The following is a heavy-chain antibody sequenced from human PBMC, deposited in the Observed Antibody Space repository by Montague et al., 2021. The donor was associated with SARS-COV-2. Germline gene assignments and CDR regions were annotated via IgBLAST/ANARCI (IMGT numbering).Heavy chain of an antibody. Sequence: SETLSLTCTVSGGSISSDNWWTWVRQPPGKGLEWIGDIFHSGTTNYNPSLKSRPTISVDKSKNPISLKLISVTAADTAMYYCALPLGGARFDPWGQGTLVTVSS. CDR1: GGSISSDNW. CDR2: IFHSGTT. J-gene: IGHJ5*02. V-gene: IGHV4-4*02. D-gene: IGHD3-16*01. CDR3: ALPLGGARFDP.